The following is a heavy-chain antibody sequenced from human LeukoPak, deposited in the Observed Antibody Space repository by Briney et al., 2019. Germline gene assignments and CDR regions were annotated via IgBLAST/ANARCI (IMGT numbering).Heavy chain of an antibody. J-gene: IGHJ3*02. CDR3: AKDPRNILTGDFDDFDI. Sequence: ASVKVFCKASGYTSSNYCIHWLRQAPGQGFEWMGIFNPTYSIPTYAPTFEGRVTMTSDMSTSTFYMDLSTLRSEDTAVYFCAKDPRNILTGDFDDFDIWGQGTMVIVSS. CDR2: FNPTYSIP. CDR1: GYTSSNYC. V-gene: IGHV1-46*01. D-gene: IGHD3-9*01.